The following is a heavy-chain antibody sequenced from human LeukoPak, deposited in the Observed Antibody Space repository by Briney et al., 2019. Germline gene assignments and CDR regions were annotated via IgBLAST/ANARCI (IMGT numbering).Heavy chain of an antibody. CDR2: ISGSGSST. V-gene: IGHV3-23*01. D-gene: IGHD6-19*01. Sequence: PGGSLRLSCAASGLTFSSYAMSWVRQAPGKGLEWVSAISGSGSSTYYAASVKGRFTISRDNSKNTLYLQMNSLRAEDTAVYYCAKVSQRRWLAGNYWYFDLWGRGTLVTVSS. CDR3: AKVSQRRWLAGNYWYFDL. J-gene: IGHJ2*01. CDR1: GLTFSSYA.